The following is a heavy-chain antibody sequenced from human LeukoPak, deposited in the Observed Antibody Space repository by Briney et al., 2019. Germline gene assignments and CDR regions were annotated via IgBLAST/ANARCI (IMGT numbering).Heavy chain of an antibody. V-gene: IGHV4-30-4*01. J-gene: IGHJ4*02. CDR2: IYYSGST. Sequence: SETLSLTCTVSGGSISSGDYYWSWIRQPPGKGLEWIGYIYYSGSTYYNPSLKSRVTISVDTSKNQFSLKLSSVTAADTAVYYCASEVITGTTSSFDYWGQGTLVTVSS. D-gene: IGHD1-20*01. CDR1: GGSISSGDYY. CDR3: ASEVITGTTSSFDY.